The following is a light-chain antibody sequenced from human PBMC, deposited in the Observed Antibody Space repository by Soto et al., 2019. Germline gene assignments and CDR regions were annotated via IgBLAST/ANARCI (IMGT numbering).Light chain of an antibody. Sequence: DLQMTQSPSSLSASVGDRVTITCRASQSISSYLNWYQHKAGEAPKLLIHAASSLQSGVPSRFSGSESGTEFTLTISSLQPEDFATYYCQQSYTTPHFGQGTRLEIK. CDR2: AAS. V-gene: IGKV1-39*01. J-gene: IGKJ2*01. CDR1: QSISSY. CDR3: QQSYTTPH.